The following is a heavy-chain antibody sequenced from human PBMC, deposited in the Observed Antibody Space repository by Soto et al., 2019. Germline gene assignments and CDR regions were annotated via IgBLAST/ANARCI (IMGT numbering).Heavy chain of an antibody. CDR2: IYDTGISGYTPST. D-gene: IGHD3-10*01. V-gene: IGHV4-59*01. CDR1: GGSITSSY. J-gene: IGHJ6*02. CDR3: ERGEDEFFYYGLDV. Sequence: SETLSLTCTVSGGSITSSYWSWIRRPPGKGLEWIAYIYDTGISGYTPSTSYNPSLKSRVTMSVDPSKSQFSLKLTSVTAAETAVYSCERGEDEFFYYGLDVWGQGITVT.